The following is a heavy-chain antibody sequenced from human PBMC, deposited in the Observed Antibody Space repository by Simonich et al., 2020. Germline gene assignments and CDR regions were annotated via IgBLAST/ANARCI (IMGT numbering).Heavy chain of an antibody. Sequence: QVQLQESGPGLVKPSETLSLTCAVSGYSISSGYYWGWIRQPPGKGLEWIGSIYHIESTYYNPALKSRVTISVDTSKNQFSLKLSSVTAADTAVYYCARVGYSNYYYYGMDVWGQGTTVTVSS. V-gene: IGHV4-38-2*01. CDR3: ARVGYSNYYYYGMDV. CDR2: IYHIEST. CDR1: GYSISSGYY. J-gene: IGHJ6*02. D-gene: IGHD6-13*01.